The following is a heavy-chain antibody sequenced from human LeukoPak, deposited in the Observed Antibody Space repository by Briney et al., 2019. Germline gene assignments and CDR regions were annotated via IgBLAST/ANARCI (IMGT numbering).Heavy chain of an antibody. Sequence: ASVKVSCKASGGTFSSYAISWVRQPPGQGLEWMGGIIPIFGTANYAQKFQGRVTITADESTSTAYMELSSLRSEDTAVYYCARHRQGLPYDYWGQGTLVTVSS. J-gene: IGHJ4*02. CDR2: IIPIFGTA. V-gene: IGHV1-69*13. CDR1: GGTFSSYA. D-gene: IGHD3-16*01. CDR3: ARHRQGLPYDY.